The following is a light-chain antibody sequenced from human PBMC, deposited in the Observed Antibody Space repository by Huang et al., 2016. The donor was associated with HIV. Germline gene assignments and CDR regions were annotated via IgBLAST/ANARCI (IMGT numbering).Light chain of an antibody. Sequence: EIVMTQSPATLSVSPGETATLFCRASQSLTSNLALYQQKPGQSPRLLISGASTRATGVPARFSGSGSGTEFTLTISSLQSEDFAVYYCLQYNDWPPLTFGGGTRVEIK. J-gene: IGKJ4*01. CDR2: GAS. CDR1: QSLTSN. V-gene: IGKV3-15*01. CDR3: LQYNDWPPLT.